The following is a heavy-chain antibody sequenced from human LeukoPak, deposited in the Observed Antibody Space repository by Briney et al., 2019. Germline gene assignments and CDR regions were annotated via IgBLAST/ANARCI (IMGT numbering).Heavy chain of an antibody. CDR1: GGSVSSGSYY. CDR2: IHYSGST. J-gene: IGHJ4*02. D-gene: IGHD6-13*01. CDR3: ARATPIAPDY. Sequence: SETLSLTCTVSGGSVSSGSYYWSWIRQPPGKGLEWIGYIHYSGSTNYNPSLKSRVTISVDTSKNQFSLKLSSVTAADTAVYFCARATPIAPDYWGQGTLVTVSS. V-gene: IGHV4-61*01.